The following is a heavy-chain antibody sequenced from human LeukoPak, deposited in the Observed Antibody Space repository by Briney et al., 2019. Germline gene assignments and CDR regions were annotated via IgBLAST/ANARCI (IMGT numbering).Heavy chain of an antibody. Sequence: PGGSLRLSCAASGFTFSSYAMSWVRQAPGKGLEWVSAISGSGGSTYYADSVKGRFTISRDISKNTLFLQLNSLRAEDTAVYYCARGGVVVAAIDAFDIWRQATLVTVSS. V-gene: IGHV3-23*01. CDR3: ARGGVVVAAIDAFDI. J-gene: IGHJ3*02. CDR1: GFTFSSYA. CDR2: ISGSGGST. D-gene: IGHD2-15*01.